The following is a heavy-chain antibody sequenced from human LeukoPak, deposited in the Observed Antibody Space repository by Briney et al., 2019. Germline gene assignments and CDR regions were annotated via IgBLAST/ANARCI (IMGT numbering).Heavy chain of an antibody. CDR2: ISSSGSTI. CDR1: GFTFSSYE. CDR3: ALGELLRPFDY. J-gene: IGHJ4*02. Sequence: GGSLRLSCAASGFTFSSYEMNWVRQAPGKGLEWVSYISSSGSTIYYADSVKGRFTISRDNAKNSLYLQMNSLRAEDTAVYYCALGELLRPFDYWGQGTLVTVSS. D-gene: IGHD3-10*01. V-gene: IGHV3-48*03.